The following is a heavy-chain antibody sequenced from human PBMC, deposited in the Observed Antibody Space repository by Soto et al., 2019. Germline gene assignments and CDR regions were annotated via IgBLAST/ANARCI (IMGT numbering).Heavy chain of an antibody. Sequence: EVQLVESGGGLVHPGGSLRLSCAASGFTFSSYSMNWVRQAPGKGLGWVSYISSSSSTIYYADSGKGRFTISRDNAKNSLYLQMNSLRDEDTAVYYCARPEYSSSSYGMDVWGQGTTVTVSS. J-gene: IGHJ6*02. CDR2: ISSSSSTI. D-gene: IGHD6-6*01. CDR3: ARPEYSSSSYGMDV. CDR1: GFTFSSYS. V-gene: IGHV3-48*02.